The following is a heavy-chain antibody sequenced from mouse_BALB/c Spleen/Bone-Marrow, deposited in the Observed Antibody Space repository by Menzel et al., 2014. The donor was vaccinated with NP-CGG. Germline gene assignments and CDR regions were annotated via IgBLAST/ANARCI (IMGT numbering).Heavy chain of an antibody. V-gene: IGHV1-54*03. D-gene: IGHD2-3*01. CDR3: ARSIYDGYSEAMDY. CDR1: GYAFTNYL. J-gene: IGHJ4*01. Sequence: QVRLQQSGAELVRPGTSVKVSCKASGYAFTNYLIEWVKQRPGQGLEWIGVNNPGSGGTNYNEKFKGKATLTADKSSSTVYMQLSSLTSDDSAVYFCARSIYDGYSEAMDYWGQGTSVTVSS. CDR2: NNPGSGGT.